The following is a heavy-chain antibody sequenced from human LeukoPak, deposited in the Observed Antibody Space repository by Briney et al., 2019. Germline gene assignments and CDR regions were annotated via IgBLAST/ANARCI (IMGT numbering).Heavy chain of an antibody. CDR3: ARDGGYSGYDFDY. Sequence: PGGSLRLSCAASGFTFSSYSMTWVRQAPGKGLEWVSSISSTSDYIHYADSVKGRFTISRDNAKNSLYLQMNSLRDEDTAVYYCARDGGYSGYDFDYWGQGTLVTVSS. V-gene: IGHV3-21*01. D-gene: IGHD5-12*01. J-gene: IGHJ4*02. CDR2: ISSTSDYI. CDR1: GFTFSSYS.